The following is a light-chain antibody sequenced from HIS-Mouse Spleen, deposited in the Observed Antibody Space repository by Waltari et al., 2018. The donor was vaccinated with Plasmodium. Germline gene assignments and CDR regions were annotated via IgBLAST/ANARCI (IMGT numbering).Light chain of an antibody. CDR1: QSVSSY. V-gene: IGKV3-11*01. J-gene: IGKJ5*01. CDR2: DAS. CDR3: QQRSNWPPIT. Sequence: EIVLTQSPATLSLSPGERATLSCRASQSVSSYLDWYQQKPGQAPRLLIYDASNRATGIPARFSGSGSGTDFTLTISSLEPEDFAVYYCQQRSNWPPITFGQGIRLEIK.